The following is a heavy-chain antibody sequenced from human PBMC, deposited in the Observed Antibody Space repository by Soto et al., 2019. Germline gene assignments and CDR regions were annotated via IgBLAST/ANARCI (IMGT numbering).Heavy chain of an antibody. J-gene: IGHJ6*02. Sequence: GGSLRLSCAACGFTFSSYGMHWVRQAPGKGLEWVAVISYDGSNKYYADSVKGRFTISRDNSKNTLYLQMNSLRAEDTAVYYCAKDRNFRIYYYYGMDVWGQGTTVTVSS. D-gene: IGHD2-15*01. CDR2: ISYDGSNK. V-gene: IGHV3-30*18. CDR1: GFTFSSYG. CDR3: AKDRNFRIYYYYGMDV.